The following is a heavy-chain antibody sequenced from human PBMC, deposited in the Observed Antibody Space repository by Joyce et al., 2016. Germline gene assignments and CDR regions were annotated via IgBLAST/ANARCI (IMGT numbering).Heavy chain of an antibody. CDR3: ARDVNWYNYLDL. J-gene: IGHJ2*01. D-gene: IGHD1/OR15-1a*01. CDR1: HYPFTSYG. CDR2: ISTHNGDT. V-gene: IGHV1-18*01. Sequence: QAQLVQSGDEVRKPGASVKVSCKASHYPFTSYGISWVRQAPGQGREWMGWISTHNGDTKYSQKFQDRVTMTTETSTETAYMELRSLTSDDTAVYFCARDVNWYNYLDLWGRGALVIVST.